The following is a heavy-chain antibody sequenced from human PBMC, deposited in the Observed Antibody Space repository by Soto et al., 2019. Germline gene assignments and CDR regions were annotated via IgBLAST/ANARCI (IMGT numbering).Heavy chain of an antibody. CDR3: ARGLFGELLYHY. D-gene: IGHD3-10*02. CDR2: IYYSGST. J-gene: IGHJ4*02. V-gene: IGHV4-61*08. CDR1: GGSISSGGYY. Sequence: PSETLSLTCTVSGGSISSGGYYWSWIRQPPGKGLEWIGYIYYSGSTNYNPSLKSRVTISVDTSKNQFSLKLSSVTAADTAVYYCARGLFGELLYHYWGQGTLVTVSS.